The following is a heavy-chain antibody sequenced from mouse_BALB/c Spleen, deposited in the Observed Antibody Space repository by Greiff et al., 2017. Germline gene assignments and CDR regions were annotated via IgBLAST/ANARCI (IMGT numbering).Heavy chain of an antibody. CDR1: GFTFSDYY. Sequence: EVQGVESGGGLVKPGGSLKLSCAASGFTFSDYYMYWVRQTPEKRLEWVATISDGGSYTYYPDSVKGRFTISRDNAKNNLYLQMSSLKSEDTAMYYCARGHYYGSSYSWFAYWGQGTLVTVSA. D-gene: IGHD1-1*01. CDR3: ARGHYYGSSYSWFAY. V-gene: IGHV5-4*02. CDR2: ISDGGSYT. J-gene: IGHJ3*01.